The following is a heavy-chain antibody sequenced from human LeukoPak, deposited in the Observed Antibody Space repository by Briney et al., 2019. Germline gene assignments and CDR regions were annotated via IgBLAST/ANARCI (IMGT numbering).Heavy chain of an antibody. CDR3: ARGSVAAH. D-gene: IGHD6-19*01. CDR2: NNHSGST. Sequence: SETLSLTCAVYGGSFSGYYWSWIRQPPGKGLEWIGENNHSGSTNYNPSLKSRVTISVDTSKNQFSLKLSSVTAADTAVYYCARGSVAAHWGQGTLVTVSS. CDR1: GGSFSGYY. J-gene: IGHJ4*02. V-gene: IGHV4-34*01.